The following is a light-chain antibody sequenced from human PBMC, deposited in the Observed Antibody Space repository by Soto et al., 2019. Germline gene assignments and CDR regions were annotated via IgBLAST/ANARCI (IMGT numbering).Light chain of an antibody. J-gene: IGLJ1*01. CDR3: CSYAGGYPHV. Sequence: QSALTQPRSVSGSPGQSVTISCNGTRSDVGAYTYVSWFQQHPGKAPKLIIYDVTKRPSGVPHHFSGSKSGNTASLTISGLQAEDEADYYCCSYAGGYPHVFGTGTKVTV. CDR2: DVT. CDR1: RSDVGAYTY. V-gene: IGLV2-11*01.